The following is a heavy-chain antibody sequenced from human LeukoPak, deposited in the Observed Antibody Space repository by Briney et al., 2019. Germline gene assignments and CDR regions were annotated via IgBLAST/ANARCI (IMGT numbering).Heavy chain of an antibody. Sequence: GGSLRLSCAVSGITLSNYGMSWVRQAPGKGLEWVAGISDSGGSTNYTDSVKGRFTISRDNPKNTLYLQMNSLRAEDMAVYFCARRGVVIRVILVGFHKEAFYFDSWGQGALVTVSS. CDR1: GITLSNYG. CDR3: ARRGVVIRVILVGFHKEAFYFDS. CDR2: ISDSGGST. V-gene: IGHV3-23*01. D-gene: IGHD3-22*01. J-gene: IGHJ4*02.